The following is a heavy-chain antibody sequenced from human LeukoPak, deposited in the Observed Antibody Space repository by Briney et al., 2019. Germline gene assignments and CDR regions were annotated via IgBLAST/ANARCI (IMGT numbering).Heavy chain of an antibody. V-gene: IGHV3-15*01. CDR2: IKSKTDGGTT. D-gene: IGHD4-17*01. CDR3: ARDGEDYGDYANWFDP. CDR1: GFTFSNAW. J-gene: IGHJ5*02. Sequence: GGSLRLSCAASGFTFSNAWMGWVRQAPGKGLEWVGRIKSKTDGGTTDYAAPVKGRFTISRDDSKNTLYLQMNSLRAEDTAVYYCARDGEDYGDYANWFDPWGQGTLVTVSS.